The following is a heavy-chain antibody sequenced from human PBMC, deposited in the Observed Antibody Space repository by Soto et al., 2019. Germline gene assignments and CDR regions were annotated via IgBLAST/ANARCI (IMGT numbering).Heavy chain of an antibody. J-gene: IGHJ5*02. V-gene: IGHV1-18*01. CDR1: GYTFTSYG. D-gene: IGHD5-12*01. CDR2: ISAYNGNT. CDR3: ARDRDGYNVGGNWFDP. Sequence: AXVKVSCKASGYTFTSYGISWVRQAPGQGLEWMGWISAYNGNTNYAPKLQGRVTMTTDTSTSTAYMELRSLRSDDTAVYYCARDRDGYNVGGNWFDPWGQGTLVTVSS.